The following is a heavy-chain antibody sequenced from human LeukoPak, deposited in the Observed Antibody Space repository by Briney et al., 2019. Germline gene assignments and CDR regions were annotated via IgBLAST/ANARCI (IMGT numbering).Heavy chain of an antibody. D-gene: IGHD2-2*01. CDR3: ARGRYCSSTSCYSRDNWFDP. CDR1: GYTFTNYG. Sequence: ASVKVSCKTSGYTFTNYGISWVRQAPGQGLEWMGWMNPNGGNTGYAQKFQGRVTITRNTSISTAYMELSSLRSEDTAVYYCARGRYCSSTSCYSRDNWFDPWGQGTLVTVSS. CDR2: MNPNGGNT. J-gene: IGHJ5*02. V-gene: IGHV1-8*03.